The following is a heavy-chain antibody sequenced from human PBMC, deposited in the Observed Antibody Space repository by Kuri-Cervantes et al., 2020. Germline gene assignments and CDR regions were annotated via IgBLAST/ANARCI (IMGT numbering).Heavy chain of an antibody. CDR3: AKDDYGSGSYDLYYYYYSMDV. D-gene: IGHD3-10*01. CDR2: IKQDGSEK. Sequence: GGSLRLSCAASGFTFSSYWMSWVRQAPGKGLEWVANIKQDGSEKYYVDSVKGRFTISRDNSKNTLYLQMNSLRAEDTAVYYCAKDDYGSGSYDLYYYYYSMDVWGQGTTVTVSS. CDR1: GFTFSSYW. J-gene: IGHJ6*02. V-gene: IGHV3-7*01.